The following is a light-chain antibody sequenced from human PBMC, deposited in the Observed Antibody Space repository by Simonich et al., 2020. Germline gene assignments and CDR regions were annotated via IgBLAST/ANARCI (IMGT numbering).Light chain of an antibody. Sequence: EIVMTQSPATLSVSPGERATLSCRASQSGISNVAWYQQQPGQAPRLLIYGASTRATGIPARFSGSGSGTEFTLTISSLQSEDFAVYYCQQYNNWPPLTFGGGTKVEIK. V-gene: IGKV3-15*01. J-gene: IGKJ4*01. CDR1: QSGISN. CDR3: QQYNNWPPLT. CDR2: GAS.